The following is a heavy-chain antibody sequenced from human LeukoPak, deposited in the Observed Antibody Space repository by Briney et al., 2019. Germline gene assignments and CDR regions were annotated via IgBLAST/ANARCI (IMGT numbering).Heavy chain of an antibody. CDR2: MNPSGST. V-gene: IGHV4-34*01. D-gene: IGHD3-22*01. J-gene: IGHJ6*03. Sequence: SETLSLTCAVYGGSFSGYYWTWIRHTPEKGLEWIVEMNPSGSTNYNPSLKSRVTISVDTSKNQFSLTLSSVTAADTAVYYCARGRQDVTMIVVIMTAVSYYLDVWGKGTTVTVS. CDR1: GGSFSGYY. CDR3: ARGRQDVTMIVVIMTAVSYYLDV.